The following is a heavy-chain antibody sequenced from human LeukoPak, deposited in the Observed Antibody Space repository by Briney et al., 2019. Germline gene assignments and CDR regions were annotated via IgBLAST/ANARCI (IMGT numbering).Heavy chain of an antibody. CDR2: IIPIFGTA. D-gene: IGHD2-2*01. J-gene: IGHJ6*04. Sequence: SVKVSCKASGGTFSSYAISWVRQAPGQGLEWMGGIIPIFGTANYAQKFQGRVTITADESTSTAYMELSSLRSEDTAVYYSARIWGRPVPAAIQYGMDVWGKGTTVTVSS. CDR3: ARIWGRPVPAAIQYGMDV. CDR1: GGTFSSYA. V-gene: IGHV1-69*13.